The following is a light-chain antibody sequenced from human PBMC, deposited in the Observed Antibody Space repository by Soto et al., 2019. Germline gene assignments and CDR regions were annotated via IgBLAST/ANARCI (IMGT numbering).Light chain of an antibody. J-gene: IGKJ3*01. CDR1: QSISISY. CDR3: QQYGSSPFT. Sequence: EIVLTQSPDTLSLSPGERATLSCRASQSISISYLAWYQQQPGQAPRLLIYSTSTRATGIPDRFSGSGSGTDFTLTISRLEPEDFEVYYCQQYGSSPFTFGPGTKVDIK. V-gene: IGKV3-20*01. CDR2: STS.